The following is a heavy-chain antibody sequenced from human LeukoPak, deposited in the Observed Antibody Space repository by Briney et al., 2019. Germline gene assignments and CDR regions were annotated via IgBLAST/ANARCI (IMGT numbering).Heavy chain of an antibody. J-gene: IGHJ4*02. Sequence: SETLSLTCTVSGGSISSSSYYWGWIRQPPGKGLEWIGSIYYSGSTYYNPSLKSRVTISVDTSKNQFSLKLSSVTAADTAAYYCARSTVTTEYWGQGTLVTVSS. CDR1: GGSISSSSYY. CDR2: IYYSGST. D-gene: IGHD4-11*01. V-gene: IGHV4-39*01. CDR3: ARSTVTTEY.